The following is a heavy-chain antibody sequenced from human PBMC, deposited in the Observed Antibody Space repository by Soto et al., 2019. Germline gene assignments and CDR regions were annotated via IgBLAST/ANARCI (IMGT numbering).Heavy chain of an antibody. J-gene: IGHJ5*02. Sequence: QVQLVQSGAEVKKPGASVKVSCEASGYTFTDYFIHWVRQAPGQGLEWMGWINPKSGGTNYAQVFRGRVTMTRDTPISTAYMDLSGLRSDDTATYYCIKTYDGSGQPSHYFDPLGQGTPVTVSS. CDR1: GYTFTDYF. CDR3: IKTYDGSGQPSHYFDP. D-gene: IGHD3-22*01. V-gene: IGHV1-2*02. CDR2: INPKSGGT.